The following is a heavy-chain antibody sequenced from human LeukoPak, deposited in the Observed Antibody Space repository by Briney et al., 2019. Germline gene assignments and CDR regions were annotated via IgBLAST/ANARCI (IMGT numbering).Heavy chain of an antibody. D-gene: IGHD5-12*01. J-gene: IGHJ4*02. V-gene: IGHV3-48*03. CDR1: GFTFSSYE. CDR2: ISSSGSTI. Sequence: GGSLRLSCAASGFTFSSYETNWVRQAPGKGLEWVSYISSSGSTIYYADSVKGRFTISRDNAKNSLYLQMNSLRAEDTAVYYCARGGYSGYDFIYWGQGTLVTVSS. CDR3: ARGGYSGYDFIY.